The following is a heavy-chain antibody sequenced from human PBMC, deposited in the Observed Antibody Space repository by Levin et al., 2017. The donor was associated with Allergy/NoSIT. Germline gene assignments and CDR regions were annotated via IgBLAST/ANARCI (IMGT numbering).Heavy chain of an antibody. CDR3: AKGPMTTGIDYYYYMDV. V-gene: IGHV3-23*01. J-gene: IGHJ6*03. Sequence: PGGSLRLSCAASGFTFSSYAMSWVRQAPGKGLEWVSAISGSGGSTYYADSVKGRFTISRDNSKNTLYLQMNSLRAEDTAVYYCAKGPMTTGIDYYYYMDVWGKGTTVTVSS. CDR1: GFTFSSYA. D-gene: IGHD4-17*01. CDR2: ISGSGGST.